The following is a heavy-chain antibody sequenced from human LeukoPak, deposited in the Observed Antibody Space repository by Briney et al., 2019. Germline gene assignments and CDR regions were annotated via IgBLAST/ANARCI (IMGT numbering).Heavy chain of an antibody. CDR3: ARGDIVIAPAANIHYYYGMDV. CDR2: ISYDGSNK. CDR1: GFTFSSYA. J-gene: IGHJ6*02. D-gene: IGHD2-2*01. Sequence: GGSLRLSCAASGFTFSSYAMHWVRQAPGKGLGWVALISYDGSNKYYADSVQGRFTISRDNSKNTLYLQMNSLRAEDTAVYYCARGDIVIAPAANIHYYYGMDVWGQGTTVTVSS. V-gene: IGHV3-30*04.